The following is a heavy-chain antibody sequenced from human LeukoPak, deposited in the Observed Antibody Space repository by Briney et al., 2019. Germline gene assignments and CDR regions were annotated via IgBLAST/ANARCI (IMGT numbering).Heavy chain of an antibody. CDR2: IRSKAYGGTT. V-gene: IGHV3-49*04. Sequence: PGGSLTLFCTASGFTLGDYAMSWVRQAPGKGLERVGFIRSKAYGGTTEYAASVKGRFTISRDDSKSIAYLQMNSLKTEYTAVYYCTRDTSYSDYRGQGTLVTVSS. CDR1: GFTLGDYA. CDR3: TRDTSYSDY. D-gene: IGHD2-21*01. J-gene: IGHJ4*02.